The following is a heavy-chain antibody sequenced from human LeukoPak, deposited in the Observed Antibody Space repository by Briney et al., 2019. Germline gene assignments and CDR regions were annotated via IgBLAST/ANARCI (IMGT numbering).Heavy chain of an antibody. J-gene: IGHJ5*02. V-gene: IGHV3-30*04. Sequence: GGSLRLSCAASGFTFSSYAMHWVRQAPGKGLEWVAVISYDGSNKYYADSVKGRFTISRDNSKNTLYLQMNSLRAEDTAVYYCARSFWVPAAMGYDPWGQGTLVTVSS. CDR3: ARSFWVPAAMGYDP. D-gene: IGHD2-2*01. CDR2: ISYDGSNK. CDR1: GFTFSSYA.